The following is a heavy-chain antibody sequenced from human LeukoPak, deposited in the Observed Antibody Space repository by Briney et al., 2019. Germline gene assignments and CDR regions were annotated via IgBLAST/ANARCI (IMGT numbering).Heavy chain of an antibody. J-gene: IGHJ4*02. CDR3: ARHQYYYDRSGSWIFDY. Sequence: HGESLKISCKGSGYSFTSYWISWVRQMPGKGLEWMGIIYPGDSDTRYSPSFQGQVTISADKSISTAYLQWSSLKASDTAMYYCARHQYYYDRSGSWIFDYWGQGTLVTVSS. CDR2: IYPGDSDT. V-gene: IGHV5-51*01. D-gene: IGHD3-22*01. CDR1: GYSFTSYW.